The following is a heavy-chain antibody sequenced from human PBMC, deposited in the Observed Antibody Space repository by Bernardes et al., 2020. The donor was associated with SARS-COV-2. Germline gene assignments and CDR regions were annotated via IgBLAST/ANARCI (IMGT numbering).Heavy chain of an antibody. CDR2: IWYDGSNK. J-gene: IGHJ6*02. CDR1: GFTFSSYG. D-gene: IGHD2-15*01. Sequence: GGSLRLSCAASGFTFSSYGMHWVRQAPGKGLEWVAVIWYDGSNKYYGDSVKGRFTISRDNSKNTLYLQMNSLRAEDTAVYYCARRGTGENCSGGSCYLYYYGMDVWGQGTTVTVSS. V-gene: IGHV3-30*02. CDR3: ARRGTGENCSGGSCYLYYYGMDV.